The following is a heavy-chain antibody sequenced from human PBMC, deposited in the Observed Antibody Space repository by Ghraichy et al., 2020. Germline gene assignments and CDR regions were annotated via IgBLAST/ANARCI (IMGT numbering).Heavy chain of an antibody. Sequence: ETLSLTCTVSGGSISSYYWSWIRQPPGKGLEWIGYIYYSGSTNYNPSLKSRVTISVDTSKNQFSLKLSSVTAADTAVYYCARDRYSSSYDAFDIWGQGTMVTVSS. D-gene: IGHD6-13*01. CDR1: GGSISSYY. J-gene: IGHJ3*02. CDR2: IYYSGST. CDR3: ARDRYSSSYDAFDI. V-gene: IGHV4-59*01.